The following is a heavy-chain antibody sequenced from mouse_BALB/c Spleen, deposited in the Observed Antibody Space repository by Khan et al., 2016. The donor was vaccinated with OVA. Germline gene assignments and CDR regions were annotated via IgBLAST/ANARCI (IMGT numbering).Heavy chain of an antibody. CDR1: GYTFTSYV. V-gene: IGHV1S136*01. Sequence: EVQLQESGPEVVKPGASVKMSCKASGYTFTSYVMHWVRQKPGKGLEWIGYIYPFNDATKFNEKFNGKATLTSDKSSSTAYMELSSLTSEDSAVYYCAPVGCYYESFVYWGQGTLVTVSA. CDR3: APVGCYYESFVY. D-gene: IGHD1-1*01. CDR2: IYPFNDAT. J-gene: IGHJ3*01.